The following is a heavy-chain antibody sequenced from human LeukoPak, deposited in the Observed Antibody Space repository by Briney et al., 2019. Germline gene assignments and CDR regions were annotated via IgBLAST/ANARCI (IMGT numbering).Heavy chain of an antibody. D-gene: IGHD2-21*02. CDR2: IIPIFGTA. V-gene: IGHV1-69*05. CDR1: GGTFSSYA. Sequence: SVKVSCKASGGTFSSYAISWVRQAPGQGLEWMGRIIPIFGTANYAQKFQGRVTITTDESTSTAYMELSSLRSKGTAVYYCARDMGYCGGDCYHFDYWGQGTLVTVSS. J-gene: IGHJ4*02. CDR3: ARDMGYCGGDCYHFDY.